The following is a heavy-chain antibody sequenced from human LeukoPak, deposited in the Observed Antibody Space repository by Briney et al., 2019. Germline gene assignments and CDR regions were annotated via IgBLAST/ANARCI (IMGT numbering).Heavy chain of an antibody. V-gene: IGHV3-15*01. CDR3: TTDKRGETYYDSSGFDY. CDR2: IKSKTDGGTT. Sequence: GGSLRLSCAASGFTFSNAWMSWVRQAPGKGLEWVGRIKSKTDGGTTDYAAPVKGRFTISRDDSKNTLYLQMNSLKTEDTAVYYCTTDKRGETYYDSSGFDYWGQGTLVTVSS. J-gene: IGHJ4*02. CDR1: GFTFSNAW. D-gene: IGHD3-22*01.